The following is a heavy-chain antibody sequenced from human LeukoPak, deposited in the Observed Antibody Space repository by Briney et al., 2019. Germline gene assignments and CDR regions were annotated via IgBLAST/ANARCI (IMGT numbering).Heavy chain of an antibody. D-gene: IGHD3-9*01. Sequence: PSETLSLTCTVSGGSISSYYWSWIRQPPGKGLEWIGSIYHSGSTYYNPSLKSRVTISVDTSKNQFSLKLSSVTAADTAVYYCARAYYDILTGRDDAFDIWGQGTMVTVSS. CDR3: ARAYYDILTGRDDAFDI. CDR1: GGSISSYY. CDR2: IYHSGST. J-gene: IGHJ3*02. V-gene: IGHV4-59*12.